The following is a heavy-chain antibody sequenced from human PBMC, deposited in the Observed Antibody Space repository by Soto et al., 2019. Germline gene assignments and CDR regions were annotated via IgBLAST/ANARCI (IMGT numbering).Heavy chain of an antibody. CDR1: GYTLTELS. CDR3: ATGKRITIFGVVISYYFDY. D-gene: IGHD3-3*01. Sequence: ASVKVSCKVSGYTLTELSMHWVRQAPGKGLEWMGGFDPEDGETIYAQKFQGRVTMTEDTSTDTAYMELSSLRSEDTAVYYCATGKRITIFGVVISYYFDYWGQGTLVTVSS. J-gene: IGHJ4*02. V-gene: IGHV1-24*01. CDR2: FDPEDGET.